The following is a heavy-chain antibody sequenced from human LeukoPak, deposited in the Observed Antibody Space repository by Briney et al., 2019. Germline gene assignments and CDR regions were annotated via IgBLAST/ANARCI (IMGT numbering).Heavy chain of an antibody. Sequence: GGSLRLSCAVSGFTFSGFWMSWSRQAPGKGLEWVASINSDGSEGYYADVVKGRFTISRDNAKNSLYLQINSLRAEDTAVHYCARSSYSSSSSVWGQGTMVTVSS. CDR1: GFTFSGFW. CDR3: ARSSYSSSSSV. D-gene: IGHD6-6*01. CDR2: INSDGSEG. V-gene: IGHV3-7*03. J-gene: IGHJ3*01.